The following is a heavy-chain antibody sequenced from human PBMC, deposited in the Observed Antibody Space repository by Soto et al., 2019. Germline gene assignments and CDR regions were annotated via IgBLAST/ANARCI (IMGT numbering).Heavy chain of an antibody. V-gene: IGHV3-23*01. CDR1: GFTFTNYA. CDR3: AKDAVSGDGIWLLDS. Sequence: LRLSCAASGFTFTNYAMTWARQAPGKGLEWVSSLLRSGSTTYYADSVKGRFTISSDISANSLYLQMDSLRAEDTAVYYCAKDAVSGDGIWLLDSWGQGTVVTV. D-gene: IGHD4-17*01. CDR2: LLRSGSTT. J-gene: IGHJ4*02.